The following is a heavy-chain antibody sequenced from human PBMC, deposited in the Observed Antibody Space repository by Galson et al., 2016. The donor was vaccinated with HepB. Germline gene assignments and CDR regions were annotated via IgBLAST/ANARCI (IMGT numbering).Heavy chain of an antibody. J-gene: IGHJ4*02. D-gene: IGHD3-9*01. V-gene: IGHV3-23*03. Sequence: SLRLSCAASGFTLSSYGMSWVRQAPGKGLEYVSIIKNGDTYYTDSVKGRFTISRDTSKNTLYLQMNSLGVDDTAVYFCARLYDWVEDYWGQGTLVTVSS. CDR1: GFTLSSYG. CDR3: ARLYDWVEDY. CDR2: IIKNGDT.